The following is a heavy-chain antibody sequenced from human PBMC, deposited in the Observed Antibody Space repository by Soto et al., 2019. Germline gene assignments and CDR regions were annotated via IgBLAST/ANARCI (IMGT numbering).Heavy chain of an antibody. D-gene: IGHD6-19*01. Sequence: SETLSLTCTVSGGSISSGGYYWSWIRQHPGKGLEWIGYIYYSGSTNYNPSLKSRVTISVDTSKNQFSLKLSSVTAADTAVYYCARDSFVTLAGHPYGMDVWGQGTTVTVSS. V-gene: IGHV4-61*08. CDR1: GGSISSGGYY. CDR2: IYYSGST. CDR3: ARDSFVTLAGHPYGMDV. J-gene: IGHJ6*02.